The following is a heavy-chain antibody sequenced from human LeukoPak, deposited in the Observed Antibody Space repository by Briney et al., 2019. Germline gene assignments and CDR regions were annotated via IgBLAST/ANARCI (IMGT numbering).Heavy chain of an antibody. Sequence: SETLSLTCAVYGGSFNDYYWSWIRQTPGKGLEWIGEINHSGSSNYNPSLKSRLSISVDMSKKQISLRLASVTAADTAVYYFGRGRFQRRFNATPFDPWGQGTLVTVSS. D-gene: IGHD2-15*01. CDR1: GGSFNDYY. CDR2: INHSGSS. J-gene: IGHJ5*02. V-gene: IGHV4-34*01. CDR3: GRGRFQRRFNATPFDP.